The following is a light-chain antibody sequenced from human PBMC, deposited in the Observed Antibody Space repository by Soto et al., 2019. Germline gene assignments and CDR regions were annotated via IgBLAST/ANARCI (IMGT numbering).Light chain of an antibody. V-gene: IGKV3-20*01. CDR2: GAS. CDR1: QSVSSY. J-gene: IGKJ1*01. CDR3: QQYGRPSRT. Sequence: EIVLTQSPGTLSLSPGERATLSCRASQSVSSYLAWYQQKPGQAPRLHIYGASSRATGIPDRFSGSGSGTDVTLTISRLEPEDFAVDYCQQYGRPSRTFGQGTKVEIK.